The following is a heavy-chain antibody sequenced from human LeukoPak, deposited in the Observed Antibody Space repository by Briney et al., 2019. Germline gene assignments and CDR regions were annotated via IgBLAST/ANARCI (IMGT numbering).Heavy chain of an antibody. V-gene: IGHV3-21*04. Sequence: GGSLRLSCAASGFTFSSYSMNWVRQAPGKGLECVSSISSSSSYIYYADSVKGRFTISRDNSKNTLYLQMNSLRAEDTAVYYCAKPPRGGRWLQLPYYFDYWGQGTLVTVSS. CDR2: ISSSSSYI. CDR1: GFTFSSYS. D-gene: IGHD5-24*01. CDR3: AKPPRGGRWLQLPYYFDY. J-gene: IGHJ4*02.